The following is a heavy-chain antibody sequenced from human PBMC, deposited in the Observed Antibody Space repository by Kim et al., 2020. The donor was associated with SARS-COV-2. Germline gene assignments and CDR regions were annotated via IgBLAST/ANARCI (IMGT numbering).Heavy chain of an antibody. CDR3: TAGLGYCSGGSCYFSFQH. D-gene: IGHD2-15*01. Sequence: GGSLRLSCAASGFTFSNAWMSWVRQAPGKGLEWVGRIKSKTDGGTTDYAAPVKGRFTISRDDSKNTLYLQMNSLKTEDTAVYYCTAGLGYCSGGSCYFSFQHWGQGTLVTVSS. J-gene: IGHJ1*01. V-gene: IGHV3-15*01. CDR1: GFTFSNAW. CDR2: IKSKTDGGTT.